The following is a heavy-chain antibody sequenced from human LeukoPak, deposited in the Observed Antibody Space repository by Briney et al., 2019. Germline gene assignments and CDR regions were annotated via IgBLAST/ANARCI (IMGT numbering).Heavy chain of an antibody. V-gene: IGHV3-7*05. Sequence: RGSLRLSCAASGVTFSNYWMSWGRQAPGQGLEWVANIKQDGSEKYYVDSVKGRFTISRDNAKNSLYLQMNSLRAEDTAVYYCARVIPVAGTIFDYWGQGTLVTVSS. CDR3: ARVIPVAGTIFDY. D-gene: IGHD6-19*01. CDR1: GVTFSNYW. J-gene: IGHJ4*02. CDR2: IKQDGSEK.